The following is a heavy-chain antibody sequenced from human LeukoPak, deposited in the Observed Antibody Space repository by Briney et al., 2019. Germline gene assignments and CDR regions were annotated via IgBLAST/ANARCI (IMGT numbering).Heavy chain of an antibody. CDR1: GYTFTGYY. Sequence: ASVKVSCKASGYTFTGYYMHWVRQAPGQGLEWMGIINPSSGTTTYAQKFQGRITMTRDTSTTTVYMELSSLRSEDTTVYYCARAREGWFDPWGQGTLVTVSS. V-gene: IGHV1-46*01. D-gene: IGHD3-10*01. CDR2: INPSSGTT. CDR3: ARAREGWFDP. J-gene: IGHJ5*02.